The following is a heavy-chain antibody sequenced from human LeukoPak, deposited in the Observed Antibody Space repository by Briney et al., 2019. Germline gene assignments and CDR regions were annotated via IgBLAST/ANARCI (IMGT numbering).Heavy chain of an antibody. J-gene: IGHJ4*02. CDR2: IYYSGST. D-gene: IGHD3-22*01. Sequence: PSETLSLTCTVSGGSISSSSYYWGWIRQPPGTGLEWIGSIYYSGSTYYNPSLNSRVTLSVDTSKNQFSLKLSSVTAADTAVYYCARRYYYDSSGYAAPFDYWGQGTLVTVSS. CDR3: ARRYYYDSSGYAAPFDY. V-gene: IGHV4-39*01. CDR1: GGSISSSSYY.